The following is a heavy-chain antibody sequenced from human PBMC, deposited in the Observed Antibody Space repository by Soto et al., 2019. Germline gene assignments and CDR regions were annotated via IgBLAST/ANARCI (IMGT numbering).Heavy chain of an antibody. CDR1: GFSFSHYS. V-gene: IGHV3-48*02. Sequence: GGALRLPCAASGFSFSHYSMIWVRQAPGKGLEWLSYISSESGTIYYAESVKGRFTVSRDNAKNSLSLQMNILRDEDAATYYCARVYCSGDDCFSQTDYWGQGALV. CDR2: ISSESGTI. J-gene: IGHJ4*02. D-gene: IGHD2-21*02. CDR3: ARVYCSGDDCFSQTDY.